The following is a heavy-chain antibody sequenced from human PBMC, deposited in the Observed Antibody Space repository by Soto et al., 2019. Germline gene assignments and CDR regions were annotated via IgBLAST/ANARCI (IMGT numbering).Heavy chain of an antibody. CDR1: GYTFTGHY. CDR3: AREVGGLDY. D-gene: IGHD1-26*01. V-gene: IGHV1-2*02. J-gene: IGHJ4*02. Sequence: QVQLVQSGTEVKKPGASVKVSCKASGYTFTGHYMHWVRQAPGQGLEWMGWINPNSGDRKYAQKFQGGVTMTRDTSINTAYMELSRLKSDDTAVYYCAREVGGLDYWGQGTLVTVSS. CDR2: INPNSGDR.